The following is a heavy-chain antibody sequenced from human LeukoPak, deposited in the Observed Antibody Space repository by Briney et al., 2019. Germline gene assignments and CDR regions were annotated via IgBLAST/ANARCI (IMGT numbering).Heavy chain of an antibody. V-gene: IGHV4-4*07. Sequence: PSETLSLTCTVSDDSINNYYWSWIRQPAGKELEWIGRIYATGSTNYNPSLEGRVTMSADTSRNQLSLRLSSVTAADTAVYYCARTYDSSGYYYGWFDPWGQGIPVAVSS. CDR3: ARTYDSSGYYYGWFDP. J-gene: IGHJ5*02. CDR1: DDSINNYY. D-gene: IGHD3-22*01. CDR2: IYATGST.